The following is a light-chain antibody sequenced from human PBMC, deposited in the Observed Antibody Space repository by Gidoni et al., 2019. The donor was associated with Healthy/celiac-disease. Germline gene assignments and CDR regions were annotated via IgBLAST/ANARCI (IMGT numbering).Light chain of an antibody. CDR2: KDS. CDR1: ALPQQY. V-gene: IGLV3-25*03. J-gene: IGLJ2*01. Sequence: SYELPQPPSVSVSPGQTARITCSGDALPQQYAYWYQQKPGQAPVLVIYKDSERPSGIPERFSGSSSGTTVTLTISGVQAEDEADYYCQSADSSGTYHVVFGGGTKLTGL. CDR3: QSADSSGTYHVV.